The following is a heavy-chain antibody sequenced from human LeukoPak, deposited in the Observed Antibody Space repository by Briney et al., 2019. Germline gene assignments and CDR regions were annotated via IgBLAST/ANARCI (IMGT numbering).Heavy chain of an antibody. CDR1: GYTFTAYY. Sequence: GASVKVSCKASGYTFTAYYMHWVRQAPGQGLEWMGWINPNSGGTNHAQKFQGRVTMTRDTSISTAYMELSRLRSDDTAVYYCAMDIVGALCYFDYWGQGTLVTVSS. CDR3: AMDIVGALCYFDY. V-gene: IGHV1-2*02. D-gene: IGHD1-26*01. J-gene: IGHJ4*02. CDR2: INPNSGGT.